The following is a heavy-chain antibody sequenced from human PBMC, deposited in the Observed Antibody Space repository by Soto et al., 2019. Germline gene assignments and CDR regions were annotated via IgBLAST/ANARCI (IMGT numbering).Heavy chain of an antibody. CDR2: IYTSGST. J-gene: IGHJ6*02. CDR3: ARDRVEQQLVFYYYYYGMDV. V-gene: IGHV4-4*07. D-gene: IGHD6-13*01. CDR1: GGSISSYY. Sequence: SETLSLTCTVSGGSISSYYWSWIRQPAGKGLEWIGRIYTSGSTNYNPSLKSRVTMSVDTSKNQFSLKLSSVTAADTAVYYCARDRVEQQLVFYYYYYGMDVWGQGTKVTVSS.